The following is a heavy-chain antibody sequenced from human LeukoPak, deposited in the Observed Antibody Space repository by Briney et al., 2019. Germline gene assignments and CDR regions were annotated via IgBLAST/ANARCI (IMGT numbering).Heavy chain of an antibody. CDR1: GFTFSNAW. J-gene: IGHJ1*01. D-gene: IGHD1-26*01. Sequence: GGSLRLSCAASGFTFSNAWMSWVRQAPGKGLEWVGRIKSKTDGGTTDYAAPVKGRFTISRDDSKNTLYLQMNSLKTEDTAVYYCIKHLVGTHGAEYFQHWGQGTLVTVPS. V-gene: IGHV3-15*01. CDR3: IKHLVGTHGAEYFQH. CDR2: IKSKTDGGTT.